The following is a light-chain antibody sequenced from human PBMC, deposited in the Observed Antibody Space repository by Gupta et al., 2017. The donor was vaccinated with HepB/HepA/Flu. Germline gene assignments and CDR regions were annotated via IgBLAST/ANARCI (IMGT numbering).Light chain of an antibody. V-gene: IGKV4-1*01. J-gene: IGKJ4*01. CDR1: QSIFYNPNNKNF. Sequence: DIVMTQSPDSLAVSLGERATINCTSSQSIFYNPNNKNFLAWYQQKPGQPPKLLIYWASTRESGVPDRFSGSGSGTDFTLTISSLQAEDVAVYYCQQCYDTPITFGGGTKVEIK. CDR2: WAS. CDR3: QQCYDTPIT.